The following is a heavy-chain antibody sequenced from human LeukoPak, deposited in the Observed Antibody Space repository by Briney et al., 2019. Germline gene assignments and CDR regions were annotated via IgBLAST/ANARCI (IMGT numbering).Heavy chain of an antibody. D-gene: IGHD3-10*01. Sequence: GGSLRLSCAASGFTFSSYGMHWVRQAPGKGLEWVAVISYDGSNKYYADSVKGRFTISRDNSKNTLYLQMSSLRAEDTAVYYCVGGVRGTHTNGMDVWGKGTTVTVSS. CDR3: VGGVRGTHTNGMDV. CDR1: GFTFSSYG. CDR2: ISYDGSNK. V-gene: IGHV3-30*03. J-gene: IGHJ6*04.